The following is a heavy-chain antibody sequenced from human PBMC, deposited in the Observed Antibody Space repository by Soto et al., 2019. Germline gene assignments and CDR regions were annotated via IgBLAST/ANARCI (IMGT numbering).Heavy chain of an antibody. V-gene: IGHV3-53*04. CDR2: IYSAGST. CDR3: ARDSIARHDAFDI. J-gene: IGHJ3*02. Sequence: EVQLVESGGGLVQPGGSLRLSCAASGFTVSSNYMSWVRQAPGKGLEWVSVIYSAGSTYYAHSVQGRFTISRHNSKNTLYLQMNSLRAEDTAVYYCARDSIARHDAFDIWGQGTMVTVSS. CDR1: GFTVSSNY.